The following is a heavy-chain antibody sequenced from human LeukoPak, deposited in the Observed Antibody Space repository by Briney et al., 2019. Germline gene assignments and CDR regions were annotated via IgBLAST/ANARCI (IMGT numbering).Heavy chain of an antibody. D-gene: IGHD2-2*01. J-gene: IGHJ5*02. CDR2: IYYSGNT. CDR3: ARPGYCSSTNCLNWFDP. Sequence: SSETLSLTCTVPGGSISNYYWSWIRQPPGKGLEWIGYIYYSGNTNYNPSLKSRVAISVDTSKNQFSLTLSSVTAADTAVYYCARPGYCSSTNCLNWFDPWGQGTLVTVSS. V-gene: IGHV4-59*12. CDR1: GGSISNYY.